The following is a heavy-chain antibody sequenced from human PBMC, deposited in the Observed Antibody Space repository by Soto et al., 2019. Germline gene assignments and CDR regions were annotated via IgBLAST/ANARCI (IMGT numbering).Heavy chain of an antibody. Sequence: PSETLSLTCTVSGGSISSYYWSWIRQPPGKGLEWIAYVHSSGLSNYNPSLKSRVTISIDTSRNQFSLTLNSVTAADTAVYYCARWGDVVIIPATRVRGFDIWGQGTMVTVS. CDR1: GGSISSYY. V-gene: IGHV4-59*01. D-gene: IGHD2-2*01. CDR2: VHSSGLS. J-gene: IGHJ3*02. CDR3: ARWGDVVIIPATRVRGFDI.